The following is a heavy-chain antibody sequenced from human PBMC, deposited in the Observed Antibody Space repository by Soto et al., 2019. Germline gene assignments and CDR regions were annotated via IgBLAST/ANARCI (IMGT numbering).Heavy chain of an antibody. D-gene: IGHD2-2*01. J-gene: IGHJ6*03. Sequence: PGGSLRLSCVASGFTFSSYAMSWVRQAPGEGLEWVSAISGSGGSTYYADSVTGRFTISRDNSKNTLYLQMNSLRAEDTAVYYCAKYSPYCSSTSCYVFYYYYMDVWGKGTTVTVSS. CDR2: ISGSGGST. CDR1: GFTFSSYA. CDR3: AKYSPYCSSTSCYVFYYYYMDV. V-gene: IGHV3-23*01.